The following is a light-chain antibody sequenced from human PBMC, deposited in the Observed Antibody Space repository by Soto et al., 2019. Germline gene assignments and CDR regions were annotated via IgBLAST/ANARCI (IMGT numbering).Light chain of an antibody. Sequence: EIGLTQSPATLSLSPGETATLSCRASQSIRNYLAWYQQKPGQAPRLLIYDASNRATGIPARFSGSGSGTDFILTISSLEPEDSAVYFCQQRNNWVAFGGGSKVEIK. J-gene: IGKJ4*01. CDR3: QQRNNWVA. CDR1: QSIRNY. V-gene: IGKV3-11*01. CDR2: DAS.